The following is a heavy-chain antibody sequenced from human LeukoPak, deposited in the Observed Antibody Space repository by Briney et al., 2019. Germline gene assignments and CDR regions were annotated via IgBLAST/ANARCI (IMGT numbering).Heavy chain of an antibody. CDR2: IRTRAKGYTT. D-gene: IGHD3-22*01. CDR1: RFTFSDHY. V-gene: IGHV3-72*01. J-gene: IGHJ3*02. Sequence: PGGSLRLSCAASRFTFSDHYMDWVRQAPGKGLEWVARIRTRAKGYTTQYAPSVRDRLSISRDDSTNSVYLQMNSLKTEDTAVYFCARVGDYYDTRGFSSDAFDIWGLGTMVTVA. CDR3: ARVGDYYDTRGFSSDAFDI.